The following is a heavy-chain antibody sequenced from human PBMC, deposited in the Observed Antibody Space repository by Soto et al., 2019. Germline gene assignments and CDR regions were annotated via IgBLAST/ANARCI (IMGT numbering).Heavy chain of an antibody. J-gene: IGHJ5*02. CDR1: GGSISSLGYY. V-gene: IGHV4-31*11. CDR2: IFHSGNM. Sequence: TLSLTCAVSGGSISSLGYYWSWIRQDPGKGLEWIGHIFHSGNMDYNPSLQSRVTMSVDTSKNQFSLKLSSVTAADTAVYYCAREERFSHWLDPWGQGTRVTVSS. CDR3: AREERFSHWLDP.